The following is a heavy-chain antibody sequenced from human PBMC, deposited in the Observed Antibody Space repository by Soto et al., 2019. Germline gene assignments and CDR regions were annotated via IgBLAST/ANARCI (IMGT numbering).Heavy chain of an antibody. J-gene: IGHJ4*02. CDR1: GLPFSSNA. CDR3: AKETAAAGTQ. Sequence: EVQRLESGGGLEKPGGSLRPSFAASGLPFSSNALGWARRPPGKGREWASAISGSGGGTYYADSVKGRFTISRDNSKNTLCLKMNSLGAEDTAGYYCAKETAAAGTQWGQGTLVTVSS. V-gene: IGHV3-23*01. D-gene: IGHD6-13*01. CDR2: ISGSGGGT.